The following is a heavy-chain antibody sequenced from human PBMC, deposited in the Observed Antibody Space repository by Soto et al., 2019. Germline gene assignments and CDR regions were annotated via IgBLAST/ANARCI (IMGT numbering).Heavy chain of an antibody. CDR1: GFTFIPAW. J-gene: IGHJ3*02. CDR3: TTDPDYYDSSGYAFDI. CDR2: IKSKTDGGTT. D-gene: IGHD3-22*01. V-gene: IGHV3-15*01. Sequence: SLRLSCAASGFTFIPAWMSWVRQAPGKGLEWVGRIKSKTDGGTTDYAAPVKGRFTISRDDSKNTLYLQMNSLKTEDTAVYYCTTDPDYYDSSGYAFDIWGQGTMVTVSS.